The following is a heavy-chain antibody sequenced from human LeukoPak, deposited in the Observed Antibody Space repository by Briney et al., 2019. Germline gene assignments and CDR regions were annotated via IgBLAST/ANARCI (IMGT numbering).Heavy chain of an antibody. CDR2: ITAGGGNT. CDR3: SKEKTYFDSSGYPVY. CDR1: GFTFSSYA. V-gene: IGHV3-23*01. J-gene: IGHJ4*02. Sequence: PGGSLRLSCAASGFTFSSYAMSWVRQAPGKGLEWVSGITAGGGNTYYADSVKGRFTISRDNSKNTLYLQMNSLRAEDTAVYYCSKEKTYFDSSGYPVYWGQGTPVTVSS. D-gene: IGHD3-22*01.